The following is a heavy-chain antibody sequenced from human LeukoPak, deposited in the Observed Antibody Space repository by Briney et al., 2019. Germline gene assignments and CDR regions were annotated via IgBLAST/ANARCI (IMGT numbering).Heavy chain of an antibody. Sequence: PSETLSLTCAVYGGSFSGYYWSWIRQPPGKGLEWIGEINHSGSTNYNPSLKGRVTISVDTSKNQFSLKLSSVTAADTAVYYCARTGRITMVRGVPNWFDPWGQGTLVTVSS. V-gene: IGHV4-34*01. CDR1: GGSFSGYY. CDR2: INHSGST. D-gene: IGHD3-10*01. J-gene: IGHJ5*02. CDR3: ARTGRITMVRGVPNWFDP.